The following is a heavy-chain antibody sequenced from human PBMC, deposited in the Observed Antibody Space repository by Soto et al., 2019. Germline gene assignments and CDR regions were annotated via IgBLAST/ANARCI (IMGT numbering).Heavy chain of an antibody. D-gene: IGHD3-10*01. CDR2: ISSSSTYI. Sequence: GGSLSLSCAASAFSFNTYTMNWVRQAPGKGLEWVSSISSSSTYINYANSVKGRFTISRDNAKNSLYLQMNSLRAEDTAVYYCTSLSRFALDYWGQGTLVTVSS. J-gene: IGHJ4*02. CDR3: TSLSRFALDY. CDR1: AFSFNTYT. V-gene: IGHV3-21*01.